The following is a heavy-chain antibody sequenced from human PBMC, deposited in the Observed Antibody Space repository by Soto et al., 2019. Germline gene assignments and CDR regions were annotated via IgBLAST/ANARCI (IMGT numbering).Heavy chain of an antibody. CDR3: ARGVLL. V-gene: IGHV4-61*01. J-gene: IGHJ4*02. D-gene: IGHD2-15*01. CDR1: GGSVSSGNYC. CDR2: IRSSGST. Sequence: QVQLQESGPGLVEPSETLSLTCTVSGGSVSSGNYCWSWIRQPPGKGLEWIGCIRSSGSTNYTPSLKSRVTISVDASKNQLSLKLISVTAADTAVYYCARGVLLWGQGTLVTVSS.